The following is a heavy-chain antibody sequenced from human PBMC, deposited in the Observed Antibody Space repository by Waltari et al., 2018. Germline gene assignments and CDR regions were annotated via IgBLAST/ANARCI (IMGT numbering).Heavy chain of an antibody. Sequence: VRQGRGKGRLGVSRSNSDGSSISYADSVKGRFTIYKDNAKNTVYLQMNSLRADDTAIYYCARGARRTTVTTGWWYFDVWGRGTLVTVSS. CDR2: SNSDGSSI. D-gene: IGHD4-17*01. V-gene: IGHV3-74*01. J-gene: IGHJ2*01. CDR3: ARGARRTTVTTGWWYFDV.